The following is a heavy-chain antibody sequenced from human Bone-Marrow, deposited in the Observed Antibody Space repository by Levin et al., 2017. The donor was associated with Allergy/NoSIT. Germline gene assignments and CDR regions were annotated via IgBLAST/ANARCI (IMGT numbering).Heavy chain of an antibody. D-gene: IGHD3-3*01. J-gene: IGHJ5*02. V-gene: IGHV4-34*01. CDR2: INHSGST. CDR1: GDSLSGYY. Sequence: ASETLSLTCAVYGDSLSGYYWSWIRQPPGKGLEWIGEINHSGSTHYNPSLKSRVTVSIDTYKNQFSLKVTSVTAADTAVYYCARGPSDLWSGYNWFDPWGQGTPVIVSS. CDR3: ARGPSDLWSGYNWFDP.